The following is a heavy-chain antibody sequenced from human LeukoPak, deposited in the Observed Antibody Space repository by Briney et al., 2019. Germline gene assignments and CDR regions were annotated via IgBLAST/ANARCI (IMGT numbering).Heavy chain of an antibody. Sequence: ASVKVSCKASGXXXXXXYXHXGXQAPGXXXXXXGXINPNSGDTNYSQTFQGRVTMTRDTSISTAYMEVSWLRSDDTALYYCARSLWSQSPIPTHWGQGTLVTVSS. CDR3: ARSLWSQSPIPTH. CDR2: INPNSGDT. CDR1: GXXXXXXY. J-gene: IGHJ4*02. D-gene: IGHD2-21*01. V-gene: IGHV1-2*02.